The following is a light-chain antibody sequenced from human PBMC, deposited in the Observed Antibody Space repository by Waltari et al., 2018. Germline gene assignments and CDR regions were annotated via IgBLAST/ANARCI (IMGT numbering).Light chain of an antibody. Sequence: EIVMTQSPATLSLSPGESATLSCRASQSVRSTFAWFQQKPGQPPRLLISGTSTRATGIPARFSGSGSGTEFSLTISSLQPEDFATYYCQQYDYWPWTFGQGTRVEAK. J-gene: IGKJ1*01. CDR3: QQYDYWPWT. CDR1: QSVRST. V-gene: IGKV3D-15*01. CDR2: GTS.